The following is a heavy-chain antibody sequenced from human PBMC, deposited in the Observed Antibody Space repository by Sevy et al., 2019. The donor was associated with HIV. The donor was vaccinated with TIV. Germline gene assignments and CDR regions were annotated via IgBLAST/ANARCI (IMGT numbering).Heavy chain of an antibody. CDR3: ARASQVGAQEGNWFDP. CDR1: GYTFTGYY. D-gene: IGHD1-26*01. J-gene: IGHJ5*02. CDR2: INPNSGGT. V-gene: IGHV1-2*02. Sequence: ASVKVSCKASGYTFTGYYMHWVRQAPGQGLEWMGWINPNSGGTNYAQKFQGRVTMTRDTSISTAYMELSRLRSDDTAVYYCARASQVGAQEGNWFDPWGQGTLVTVSS.